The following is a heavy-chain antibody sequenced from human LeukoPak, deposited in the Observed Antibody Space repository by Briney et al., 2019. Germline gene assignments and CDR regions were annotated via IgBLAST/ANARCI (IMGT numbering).Heavy chain of an antibody. CDR1: GASISRHY. J-gene: IGHJ5*02. CDR2: ISPSGRT. D-gene: IGHD3-22*01. Sequence: PSETLSLTCVVSGASISRHYWSWIRQPPGKGLEWIRYISPSGRTNYNPALKSRVTISGDTSNNQFSLRLTSVTAADTAVYYCARHRENSYESSHMGFDPWGPGTLVTVSS. CDR3: ARHRENSYESSHMGFDP. V-gene: IGHV4-4*09.